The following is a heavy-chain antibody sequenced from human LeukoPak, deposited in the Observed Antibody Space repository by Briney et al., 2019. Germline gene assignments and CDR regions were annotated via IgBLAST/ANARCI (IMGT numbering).Heavy chain of an antibody. CDR2: INYSGST. D-gene: IGHD6-19*01. V-gene: IGHV4-59*12. CDR1: GGSISSYY. CDR3: ARVQFSSGSLDY. Sequence: SETLSLTCTVSGGSISSYYWSWIRQPPGKGLEWIAYINYSGSTNYNPSLKSRVTISVDKSKNQFSLRLNSVTAADTAVYYCARVQFSSGSLDYWGQGTLVTVSS. J-gene: IGHJ4*02.